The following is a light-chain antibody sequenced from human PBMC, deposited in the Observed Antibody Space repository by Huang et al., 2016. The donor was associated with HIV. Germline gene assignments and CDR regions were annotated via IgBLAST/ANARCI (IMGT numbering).Light chain of an antibody. Sequence: EIVLTQSPATLSVSPGQRATLSCRASQSSGRSLAWYQQRPGQAPRLLIYDAANRATGIPARFSGRGSGTDFTLTISSLEPEDFAVYYCQQRSNWLPYTFGQGTKLEIK. J-gene: IGKJ2*01. CDR1: QSSGRS. CDR3: QQRSNWLPYT. CDR2: DAA. V-gene: IGKV3-11*01.